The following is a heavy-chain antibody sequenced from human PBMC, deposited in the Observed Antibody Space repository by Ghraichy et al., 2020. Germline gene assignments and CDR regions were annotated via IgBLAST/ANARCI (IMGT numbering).Heavy chain of an antibody. V-gene: IGHV4-30-4*01. Sequence: SETLSLTCTVSGGSISSGDYYWSWIRQPPGKGLEWIGYIYYSGSTYYNPSLKSRVTISVDTSKNQFSLKLSSVTAADTAVYYCAKDEITFGGVIPQGSAFDIWGQGTMVTVSS. CDR2: IYYSGST. D-gene: IGHD3-16*02. CDR1: GGSISSGDYY. J-gene: IGHJ3*02. CDR3: AKDEITFGGVIPQGSAFDI.